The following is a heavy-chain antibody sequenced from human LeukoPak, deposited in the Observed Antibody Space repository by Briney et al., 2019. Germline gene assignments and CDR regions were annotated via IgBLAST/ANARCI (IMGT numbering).Heavy chain of an antibody. Sequence: ASVKVSCKASGYTFTSYYMHWVRQAPGQGLEWMGIINPSGGSTSYAQKFQGRVTMTRDMSASTVYMELSSLRSEDTAVYYCARAPYCSSTSCYARYWGQGTLVTVSS. V-gene: IGHV1-46*01. CDR2: INPSGGST. D-gene: IGHD2-2*01. J-gene: IGHJ4*02. CDR1: GYTFTSYY. CDR3: ARAPYCSSTSCYARY.